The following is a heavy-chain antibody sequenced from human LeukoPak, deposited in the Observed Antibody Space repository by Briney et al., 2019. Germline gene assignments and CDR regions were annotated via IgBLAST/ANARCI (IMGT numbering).Heavy chain of an antibody. J-gene: IGHJ5*02. CDR3: EXXGWXXP. CDR1: FTXFA. Sequence: FTXFAINWVRQAPGQGLEWMGWINTNTGNPTYTQGFTGRFVFSLDTFVSTAYLQIRRLKDEDTAVYYCEXXGWXXPWGQGTLVTVSS. V-gene: IGHV7-4-1*02. CDR2: INTNTGNP.